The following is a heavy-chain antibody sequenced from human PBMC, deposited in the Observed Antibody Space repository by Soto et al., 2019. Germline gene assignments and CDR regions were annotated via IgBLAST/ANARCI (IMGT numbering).Heavy chain of an antibody. CDR1: RFTFSDYG. V-gene: IGHV3-30*18. D-gene: IGHD2-2*01. CDR2: ISHGATRK. Sequence: QVLLVESGGGVVQPGRSLRLSCAASRFTFSDYGMHWVRQAPGKGLEWVAGISHGATRKSYSDSVKGRFIISRDNSKNTLYLQMNSLRTEDTAVYYCAKGMLVLVRETRRNLMDVWGPGTTVTVSS. J-gene: IGHJ6*02. CDR3: AKGMLVLVRETRRNLMDV.